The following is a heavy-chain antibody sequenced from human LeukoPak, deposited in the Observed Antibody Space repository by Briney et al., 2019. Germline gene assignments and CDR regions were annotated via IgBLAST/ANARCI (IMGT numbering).Heavy chain of an antibody. J-gene: IGHJ3*02. CDR1: GGSISSGDYY. Sequence: PSETLSLTCTVSGGSISSGDYYWSWIRQPPGKGLEWIGYIYYGGSTYYNPSLKSRVTISVDTSKNQFSLKLYSVTAADTAVYYCAKTEDIVLVVAARDAFDIWGQGTMVTVSS. CDR3: AKTEDIVLVVAARDAFDI. CDR2: IYYGGST. V-gene: IGHV4-30-4*01. D-gene: IGHD2-15*01.